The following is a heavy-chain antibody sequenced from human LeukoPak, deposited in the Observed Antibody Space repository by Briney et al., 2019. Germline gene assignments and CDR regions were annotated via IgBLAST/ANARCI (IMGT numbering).Heavy chain of an antibody. CDR1: GGSISSSSYY. CDR2: IYYSGST. V-gene: IGHV4-39*01. CDR3: ARAPTGATFDAFDI. J-gene: IGHJ3*02. Sequence: PSETLSLTCTVSGGSISSSSYYWGWIRQPPGKGLEWIGSIYYSGSTYYNPSLKSRVTISVDTSKNQFSLKLSSVTAADTAVYYCARAPTGATFDAFDIWGQGTMVTVSS. D-gene: IGHD1-26*01.